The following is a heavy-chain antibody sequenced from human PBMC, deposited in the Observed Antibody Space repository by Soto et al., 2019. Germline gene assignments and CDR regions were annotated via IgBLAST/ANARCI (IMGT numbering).Heavy chain of an antibody. CDR2: ISATGGRT. CDR3: VRDGRSIVVVGAHPDAFDI. Sequence: QSGGSLRLSCAASGFLFTSYAMNWVRQAPGKGLEWVSGISATGGRTYYADSVKGRFTISRDNSRNTLYLQMNSPRADDTAVYYCVRDGRSIVVVGAHPDAFDIWGQGTTVTVSS. CDR1: GFLFTSYA. D-gene: IGHD2-2*01. V-gene: IGHV3-23*01. J-gene: IGHJ3*02.